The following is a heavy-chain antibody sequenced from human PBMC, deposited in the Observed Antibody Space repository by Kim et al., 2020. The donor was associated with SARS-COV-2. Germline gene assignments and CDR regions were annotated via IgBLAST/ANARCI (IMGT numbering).Heavy chain of an antibody. Sequence: GGSLRLSCAASGFTFSSYGMHWVRQAPGKGLEWVAVIWYDGSNKYYADSVKGRFTISRDNSKNTLYLQMNSLRAEDTAVYYCARDRRSGTRPDAFDIWGQGTMVTVSS. J-gene: IGHJ3*02. D-gene: IGHD1-7*01. CDR3: ARDRRSGTRPDAFDI. CDR2: IWYDGSNK. V-gene: IGHV3-33*01. CDR1: GFTFSSYG.